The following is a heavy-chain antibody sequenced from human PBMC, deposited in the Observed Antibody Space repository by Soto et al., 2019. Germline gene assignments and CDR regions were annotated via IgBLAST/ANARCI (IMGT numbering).Heavy chain of an antibody. CDR1: GFTFSDYA. CDR3: ARVHPHTVVVTGIWYFDL. D-gene: IGHD2-21*02. Sequence: GGSLRLSCAASGFTFSDYAMHWVRQAPGKGLEWVAVISHDGSKTNYADSVKGRVTISRDNSKDTVYLQMNSLRAEDTAVYYCARVHPHTVVVTGIWYFDLWGRGTPVTVSS. J-gene: IGHJ2*01. CDR2: ISHDGSKT. V-gene: IGHV3-30*04.